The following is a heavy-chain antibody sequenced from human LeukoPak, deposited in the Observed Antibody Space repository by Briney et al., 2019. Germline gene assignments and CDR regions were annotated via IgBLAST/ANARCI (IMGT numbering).Heavy chain of an antibody. J-gene: IGHJ4*02. CDR1: GFTFSDYY. CDR3: ARESSLYYYDSSGYY. Sequence: PGGSLRLSCAASGFTFSDYYMSWIRQAPGKGLEWVSYISSSSSTIYYADSVKGRFTISRDNAKNSLYLQMNSLRAEDTAVYYCARESSLYYYDSSGYYWGQGTLVTVSS. CDR2: ISSSSSTI. V-gene: IGHV3-11*04. D-gene: IGHD3-22*01.